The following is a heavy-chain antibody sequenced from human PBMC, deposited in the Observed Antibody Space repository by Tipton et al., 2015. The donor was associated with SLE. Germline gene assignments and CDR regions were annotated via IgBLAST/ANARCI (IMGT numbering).Heavy chain of an antibody. CDR1: GGSISSGSYY. CDR2: VYYTGLT. V-gene: IGHV4-39*07. CDR3: ARDEYRYDTTGYHLLGHFDY. J-gene: IGHJ4*02. Sequence: TLSLTCTVSGGSISSGSYYWGWIRQPPGKGLEWVGTVYYTGLTYYNPSLKSRVSMSLDTSRKQFSLTLNSVTAADTAVYYCARDEYRYDTTGYHLLGHFDYWGQGALVTVSS. D-gene: IGHD3-22*01.